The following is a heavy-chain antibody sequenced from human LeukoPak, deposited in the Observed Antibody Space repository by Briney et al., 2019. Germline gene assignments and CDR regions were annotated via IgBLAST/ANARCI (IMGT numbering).Heavy chain of an antibody. CDR1: GYTFTSYY. CDR3: AREYYYDSSGYPPPGAFGI. CDR2: INPSGGST. Sequence: GASVKVSCKASGYTFTSYYMHWVRQAPGQGLEWMGIINPSGGSTSYAQKFQSRVTMTRDTSTSTVYMELSSLRSEDTAVYYCAREYYYDSSGYPPPGAFGIWGQGTMVTVSS. D-gene: IGHD3-22*01. V-gene: IGHV1-46*01. J-gene: IGHJ3*02.